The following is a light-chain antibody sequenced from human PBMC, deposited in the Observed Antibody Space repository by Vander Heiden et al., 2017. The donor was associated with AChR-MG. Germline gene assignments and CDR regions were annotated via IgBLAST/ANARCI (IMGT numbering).Light chain of an antibody. J-gene: IGKJ4*01. V-gene: IGKV3-15*01. CDR3: QQYHNWPPLLT. Sequence: EIVMTQSPANLSVSPGERVTLSWYQQQPGQAPRLLIYAASTRAAGIPARFSASGSETEFTLTISSLQSEDSAVYFCQQYHNWPPLLTFGGGTKVEIK. CDR2: AAS.